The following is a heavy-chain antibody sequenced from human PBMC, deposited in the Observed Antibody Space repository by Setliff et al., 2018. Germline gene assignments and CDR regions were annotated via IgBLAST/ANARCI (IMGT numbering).Heavy chain of an antibody. CDR1: GDNFNTNW. J-gene: IGHJ4*02. CDR3: ARRDFGSDYPLVS. CDR2: IYPGDSGT. V-gene: IGHV5-51*01. Sequence: ESLKISCKGSGDNFNTNWIAWVRQMPGRGLEWMGVIYPGDSGTRYSPSFEGQVIISADKSSSSAFLQWNSLKASDTAMYFCARRDFGSDYPLVSWGQGTLVTVSS. D-gene: IGHD6-25*01.